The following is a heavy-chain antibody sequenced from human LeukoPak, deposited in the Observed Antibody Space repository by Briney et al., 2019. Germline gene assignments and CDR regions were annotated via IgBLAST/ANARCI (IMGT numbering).Heavy chain of an antibody. CDR3: ARDAVLGAPYTDH. CDR2: ISDHNGTP. V-gene: IGHV1-18*01. CDR1: GYIFSNYG. J-gene: IGHJ5*02. Sequence: ASVKVSCKASGYIFSNYGISWARQAPGQGLEWMGWISDHNGTPNYAQKFEGRVTMTTDISTSTAYMELTSLTSDDGAVYYCARDAVLGAPYTDHWGQGTLVTVSS. D-gene: IGHD3-3*02.